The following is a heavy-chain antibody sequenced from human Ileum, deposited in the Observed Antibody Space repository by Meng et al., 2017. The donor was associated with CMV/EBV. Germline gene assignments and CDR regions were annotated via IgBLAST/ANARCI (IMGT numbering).Heavy chain of an antibody. Sequence: GESLKISCAASGFTFNDHYMDWVRQAPGKGLEWVGRGRNKVNGYTAEYAASVKGRFTISRDDSSLYLHMNSLRAEDTAVYYCARPPGRMLDYWGRGTTVTVSS. CDR2: GRNKVNGYTA. J-gene: IGHJ4*02. D-gene: IGHD2-15*01. V-gene: IGHV3-72*01. CDR1: GFTFNDHY. CDR3: ARPPGRMLDY.